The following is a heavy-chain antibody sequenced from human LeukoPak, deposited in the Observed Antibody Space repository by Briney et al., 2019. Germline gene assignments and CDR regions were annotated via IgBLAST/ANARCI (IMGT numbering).Heavy chain of an antibody. Sequence: ASEKVSCKASGYTFTSYAMHWVRQAPGQRLEWMGWINAGNGNTKYSQKFQGRVTITRDTSASTAYMELSSLRSEDTAVYYCARGLGELSSPFIDYWGQGTLVTVSS. CDR2: INAGNGNT. J-gene: IGHJ4*02. D-gene: IGHD3-16*02. CDR3: ARGLGELSSPFIDY. CDR1: GYTFTSYA. V-gene: IGHV1-3*01.